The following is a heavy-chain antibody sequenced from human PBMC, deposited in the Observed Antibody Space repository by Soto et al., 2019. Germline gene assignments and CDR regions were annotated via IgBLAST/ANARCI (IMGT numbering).Heavy chain of an antibody. D-gene: IGHD6-13*01. CDR2: IYTSGST. J-gene: IGHJ6*02. CDR1: GGSISSYY. Sequence: SETLSLTCTVSGGSISSYYWSWIRQPAGKGLEWIGRIYTSGSTNYNPSLKSRVTMSVDTSKNQFPLKLSSVTAADTAVYYCARGVGSSSWYGRDYGMDVWGQGTTVTVSS. V-gene: IGHV4-4*07. CDR3: ARGVGSSSWYGRDYGMDV.